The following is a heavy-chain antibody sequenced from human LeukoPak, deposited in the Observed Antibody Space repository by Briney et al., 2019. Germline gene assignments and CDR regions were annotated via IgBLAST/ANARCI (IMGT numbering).Heavy chain of an antibody. CDR3: VRDTLAVAGTGDFDY. J-gene: IGHJ4*02. Sequence: SQTLSLTCAISGDSVSSNSAGWNWIRQSPSRGLEWLGRTYYRSKWYNDYAVSVKSRITINPDTSKNQFSLQLNSVTPEDAAVYYCVRDTLAVAGTGDFDYWGRGTLVTVSS. D-gene: IGHD6-19*01. CDR2: TYYRSKWYN. V-gene: IGHV6-1*01. CDR1: GDSVSSNSAG.